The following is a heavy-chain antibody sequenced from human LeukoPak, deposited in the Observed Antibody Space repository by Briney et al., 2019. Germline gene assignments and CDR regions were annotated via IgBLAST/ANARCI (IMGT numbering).Heavy chain of an antibody. V-gene: IGHV3-21*04. CDR2: ISSSSSYI. CDR3: ARARGYYYYFDY. CDR1: GFTFSSYS. J-gene: IGHJ4*02. D-gene: IGHD3-22*01. Sequence: PGGSLRLSCAASGFTFSSYSMNWVRQAPGKGLEWVSSISSSSSYIYYADSVKGRFTISRDNAKNSLYLQMNSLRAEDTALYYCARARGYYYYFDYWGQGTLVTVSS.